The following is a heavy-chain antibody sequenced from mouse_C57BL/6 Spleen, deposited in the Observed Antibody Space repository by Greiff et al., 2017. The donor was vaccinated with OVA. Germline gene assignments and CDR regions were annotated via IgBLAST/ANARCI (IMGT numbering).Heavy chain of an antibody. CDR2: IWWDDDK. J-gene: IGHJ4*01. V-gene: IGHV8-8*01. Sequence: ESGPGLLQPSQTLSLTCSFSGFSLSTFGMGVGWIRQPSGKGLEWLAPIWWDDDKYYNPAMKRRITISKDTSKNHVFLKIANVDTADTATYYCARIGSYYGKENYYAMDYWGQGTSVTVSS. D-gene: IGHD1-1*01. CDR1: GFSLSTFGMG. CDR3: ARIGSYYGKENYYAMDY.